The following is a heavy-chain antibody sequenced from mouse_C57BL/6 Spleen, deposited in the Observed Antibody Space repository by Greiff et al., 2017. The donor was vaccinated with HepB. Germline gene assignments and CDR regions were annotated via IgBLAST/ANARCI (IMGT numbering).Heavy chain of an antibody. Sequence: DVMLVESGGGLVKPGGSLKLSCAASGFTFSSYTMSWVRQTPEKRLEWVATISGGGGNTYYPDSVKGRFTISRDNAKNTLYLQMSSLRSEDTALYYCARRRDYYGSSYDYWGQGTTLTVSS. V-gene: IGHV5-9*01. CDR3: ARRRDYYGSSYDY. J-gene: IGHJ2*01. D-gene: IGHD1-1*01. CDR2: ISGGGGNT. CDR1: GFTFSSYT.